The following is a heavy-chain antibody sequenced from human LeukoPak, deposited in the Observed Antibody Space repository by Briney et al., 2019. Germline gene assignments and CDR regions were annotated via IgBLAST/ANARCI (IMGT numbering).Heavy chain of an antibody. CDR2: ISADGAST. CDR1: GLTFRNYA. D-gene: IGHD3-3*01. Sequence: GGSLRLSCAASGLTFRNYAMTWVRQAPGKGLEWVSTISADGASTFYADSVRGRFTISRDNSENTLYLQMDSLRAEDTAVYYCAKGGHYTYFEYWGQGTLVTVSS. CDR3: AKGGHYTYFEY. V-gene: IGHV3-23*01. J-gene: IGHJ4*02.